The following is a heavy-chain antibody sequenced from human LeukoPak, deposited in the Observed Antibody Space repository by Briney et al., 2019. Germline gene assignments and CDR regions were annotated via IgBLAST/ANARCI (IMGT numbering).Heavy chain of an antibody. Sequence: ASVKVSCKASGYTFTSYYMHWVRQAPGPGLEWMGIINPSGGSTSYAQKFQGRVTMTRDTSTSTVYMELSSLRSEDTAVYYCARGGGEYQPLYYFDYWGQGTLVTVSS. CDR2: INPSGGST. V-gene: IGHV1-46*01. CDR3: ARGGGEYQPLYYFDY. J-gene: IGHJ4*02. CDR1: GYTFTSYY. D-gene: IGHD2-2*01.